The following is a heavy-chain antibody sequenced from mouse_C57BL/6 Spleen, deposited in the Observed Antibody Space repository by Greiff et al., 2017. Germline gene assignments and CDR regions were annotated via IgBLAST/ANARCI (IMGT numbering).Heavy chain of an antibody. CDR1: GYAFSSYW. CDR3: ARRKDYLYFDY. V-gene: IGHV1-80*01. J-gene: IGHJ2*01. Sequence: VKLVESGAELVKPGASVKISCKASGYAFSSYWMNWVKQRPGKGLEWIGQIYPGDGDTNYNGKFKGKATLTADKSSSTAYMQLSSLTSEDSAVYFCARRKDYLYFDYWGQGTTLTVSS. D-gene: IGHD2-4*01. CDR2: IYPGDGDT.